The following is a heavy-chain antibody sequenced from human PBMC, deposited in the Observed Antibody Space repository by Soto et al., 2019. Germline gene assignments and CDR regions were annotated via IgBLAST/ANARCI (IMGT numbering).Heavy chain of an antibody. CDR2: IYHSGST. Sequence: PSETLSLTCAGSGGSISSGGYSWSWIRQPPGKGLEWIGYIYHSGSTYYNPSLKSRVTISVDRSKNQFSLKLSSVTAADTAVYYCARVEGYYYDSSGYNWFDPWGQGTLVTVSS. D-gene: IGHD3-22*01. CDR3: ARVEGYYYDSSGYNWFDP. V-gene: IGHV4-30-2*01. CDR1: GGSISSGGYS. J-gene: IGHJ5*02.